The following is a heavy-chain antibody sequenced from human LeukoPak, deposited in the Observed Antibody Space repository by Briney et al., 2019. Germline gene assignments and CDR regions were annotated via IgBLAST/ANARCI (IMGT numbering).Heavy chain of an antibody. J-gene: IGHJ6*03. Sequence: ASVEVSCKASGYTFTSYGISWVRQAPGQGLEWMGWISAYNGNTNYAQKLQGRATMTTDTSTSTAYMELRSLRSDDTAVYYCARDGQWLRYYYYYYMDVWGKGTTVTVPS. CDR3: ARDGQWLRYYYYYYMDV. CDR2: ISAYNGNT. D-gene: IGHD5-12*01. CDR1: GYTFTSYG. V-gene: IGHV1-18*01.